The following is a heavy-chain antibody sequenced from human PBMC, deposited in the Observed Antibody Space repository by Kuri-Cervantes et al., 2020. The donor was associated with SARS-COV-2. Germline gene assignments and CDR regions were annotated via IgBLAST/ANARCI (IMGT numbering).Heavy chain of an antibody. V-gene: IGHV3-30*02. CDR1: GFTFSSYG. D-gene: IGHD3-22*01. CDR2: IRYDGSNK. Sequence: GGSLRLSCAASGFTFSSYGMHWVRQAPGKGLEWVAFIRYDGSNKYYADSVKGRFTISRDNSKNTLYLQMNSLRAEDTAVYYCATSFAYYYDSSGYYWGQGTLVTVSS. CDR3: ATSFAYYYDSSGYY. J-gene: IGHJ4*02.